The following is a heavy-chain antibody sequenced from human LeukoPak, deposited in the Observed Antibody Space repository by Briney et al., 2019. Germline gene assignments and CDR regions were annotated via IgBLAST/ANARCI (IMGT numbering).Heavy chain of an antibody. D-gene: IGHD3-10*01. Sequence: GGTTYYADSVRGRFTVSRDNSKKTLYLQMNSLRAEGTAIYYCAKSAATNMVRGVPYFDYWGQGTLVTVSS. J-gene: IGHJ4*02. CDR2: GGTT. V-gene: IGHV3-23*01. CDR3: AKSAATNMVRGVPYFDY.